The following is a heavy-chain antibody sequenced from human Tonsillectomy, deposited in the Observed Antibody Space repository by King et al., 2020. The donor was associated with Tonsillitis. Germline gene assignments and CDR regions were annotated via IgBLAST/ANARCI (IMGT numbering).Heavy chain of an antibody. J-gene: IGHJ4*02. CDR2: IRYDGRND. D-gene: IGHD4-23*01. CDR3: AKDEDYCGIHLDY. V-gene: IGHV3-30*02. Sequence: VQLVESGGGVVQPGGSLRLSCAASGFTFGSYGMHWVRQAPGKGLEWVAFIRYDGRNDHYVDSVKGRFTISRDNSKNTLYLQMNSLRAEDTAVYYCAKDEDYCGIHLDYWGQGTLVTVSS. CDR1: GFTFGSYG.